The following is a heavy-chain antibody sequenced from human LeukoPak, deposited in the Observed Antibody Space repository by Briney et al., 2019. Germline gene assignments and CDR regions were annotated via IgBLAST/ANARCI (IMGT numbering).Heavy chain of an antibody. CDR1: GFTFSSYG. Sequence: GGSLRLSCAASGFTFSSYGMSWVRQAPGKGLEWVSTISGSGYNTYYADSVKGRFSIPRDNSANTLYLHMNSLRAEDTALYYCAKHSGSYFIYYVDSWGQGTLVTVSS. J-gene: IGHJ4*02. D-gene: IGHD1-26*01. CDR2: ISGSGYNT. CDR3: AKHSGSYFIYYVDS. V-gene: IGHV3-23*01.